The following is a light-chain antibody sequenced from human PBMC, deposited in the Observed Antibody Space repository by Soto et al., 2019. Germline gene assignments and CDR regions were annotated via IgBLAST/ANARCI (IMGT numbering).Light chain of an antibody. V-gene: IGKV1-9*01. Sequence: IQLSQSPSSLSASVGDRVTITCRASQGFSTYLAWYQQKPGKAPKLLIYAASSLQSGGPSRFSGSGFGTEFTLTISSLQPDDFATYYCQQYNSYRAFGQGTKVHI. CDR2: AAS. CDR3: QQYNSYRA. CDR1: QGFSTY. J-gene: IGKJ1*01.